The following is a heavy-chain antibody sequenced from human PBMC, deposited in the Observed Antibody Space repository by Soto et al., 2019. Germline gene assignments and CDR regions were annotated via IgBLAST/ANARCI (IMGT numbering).Heavy chain of an antibody. CDR1: GYIFTGYY. D-gene: IGHD3-16*02. Sequence: GASVKVSCKASGYIFTGYYMHWVRQAPGQGLEWMGWINPNSGGTNYAQKFQGWVTMTRDTSISTAYMELSRLRSDDTAVYYCARGRREYDYVWGSYRSFFDYWGQGTLVTVSS. J-gene: IGHJ4*02. CDR3: ARGRREYDYVWGSYRSFFDY. V-gene: IGHV1-2*04. CDR2: INPNSGGT.